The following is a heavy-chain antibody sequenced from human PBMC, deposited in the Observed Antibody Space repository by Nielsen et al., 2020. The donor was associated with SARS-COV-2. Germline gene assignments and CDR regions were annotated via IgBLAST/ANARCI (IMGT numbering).Heavy chain of an antibody. J-gene: IGHJ6*02. CDR2: IYYSGST. Sequence: RQAPGKGLEWIGYIYYSGSTNYNPSLKSRVTISVDTSKSQFSLKLSSVTAADTAVYYCARHSGMGSSSWYYYYYGMDVWGQGTTVTVSS. D-gene: IGHD6-13*01. CDR3: ARHSGMGSSSWYYYYYGMDV. V-gene: IGHV4-59*08.